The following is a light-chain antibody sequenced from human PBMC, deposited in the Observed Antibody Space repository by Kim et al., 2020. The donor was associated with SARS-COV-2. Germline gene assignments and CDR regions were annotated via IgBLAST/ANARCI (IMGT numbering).Light chain of an antibody. V-gene: IGLV3-27*01. CDR3: YSAADNSVI. Sequence: VSPGQTARITCAGDVLANKFARWFQQKSGQAPVVVIYKDTERPSEIPERFSGSSSGTTVTLTISGARFEDEADYYCYSAADNSVIFGGGTQLTVL. CDR1: VLANKF. CDR2: KDT. J-gene: IGLJ2*01.